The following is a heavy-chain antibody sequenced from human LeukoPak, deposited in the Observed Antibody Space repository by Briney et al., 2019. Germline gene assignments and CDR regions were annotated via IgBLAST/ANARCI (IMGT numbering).Heavy chain of an antibody. CDR2: ISSSDYRT. Sequence: GGSLRLSCAASGFTFSDYYMTWIRQAPGKGLEWVSYISSSDYRTNYADSVKGRFTISRDNAKNSLYLQMNSLRAEDTAVYYCAREYASSSHFDSWGQGTLVTVSS. CDR1: GFTFSDYY. J-gene: IGHJ4*02. D-gene: IGHD6-6*01. CDR3: AREYASSSHFDS. V-gene: IGHV3-11*01.